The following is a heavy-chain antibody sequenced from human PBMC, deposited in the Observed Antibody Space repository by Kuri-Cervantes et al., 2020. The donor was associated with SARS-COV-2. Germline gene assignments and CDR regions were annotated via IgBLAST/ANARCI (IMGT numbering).Heavy chain of an antibody. V-gene: IGHV4-61*08. J-gene: IGHJ5*02. Sequence: SETLTLTCTVSGGSLSSGDYYWTWVRQPPGKGVEWIGNIYYSGSFSYNPSLKSRVTISVDTTKNQFSLKLSSVTAADAAVYYCAREPNANHNNWFDPWGQGTLVTVSS. CDR2: IYYSGSF. D-gene: IGHD4/OR15-4a*01. CDR1: GGSLSSGDYY. CDR3: AREPNANHNNWFDP.